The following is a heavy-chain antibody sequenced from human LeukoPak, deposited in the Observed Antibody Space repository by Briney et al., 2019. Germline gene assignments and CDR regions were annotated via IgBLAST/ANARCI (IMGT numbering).Heavy chain of an antibody. CDR2: IYYSGAT. Sequence: SETLSLTCYASGVPIWRNNWTWIRQPPGKGLEWIGYIYYSGATNYNPSLKSRVTISVDTSKSHFSLKLSSVTAADTAVYYCARGEYYSGGTCGYYYFMAVWGKGTTVTVSS. V-gene: IGHV4-59*01. D-gene: IGHD2-15*01. CDR3: ARGEYYSGGTCGYYYFMAV. CDR1: GVPIWRNN. J-gene: IGHJ6*03.